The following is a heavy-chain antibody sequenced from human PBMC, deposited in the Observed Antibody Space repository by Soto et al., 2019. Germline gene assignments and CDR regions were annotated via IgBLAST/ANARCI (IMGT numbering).Heavy chain of an antibody. V-gene: IGHV1-69*01. CDR2: IIPIFGTA. Sequence: QVQLVQSGAEVKKPGSSVKVSCKASGGTFSSYAISWVRQAPGQGLEWMGGIIPIFGTANYAQKFQGRVTITADESTSTAYMVLSSLRSEDTAVYYCARVDCSGSSCYSGWFDPWGQGTLVTVSS. CDR1: GGTFSSYA. CDR3: ARVDCSGSSCYSGWFDP. D-gene: IGHD2-15*01. J-gene: IGHJ5*02.